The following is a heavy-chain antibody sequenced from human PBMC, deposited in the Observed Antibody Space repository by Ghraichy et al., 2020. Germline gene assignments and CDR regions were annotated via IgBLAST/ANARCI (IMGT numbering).Heavy chain of an antibody. V-gene: IGHV3-66*01. D-gene: IGHD1-26*01. CDR1: GFTVSSNY. CDR2: IYSGGST. J-gene: IGHJ4*02. CDR3: ARDGGSDGADY. Sequence: LSLTCAASGFTVSSNYMSWVRQAPGKGLEWVSVIYSGGSTYYADSVKGRFTISRDNSKNTLYLQMNSLRAEDTAVYYCARDGGSDGADYWGQGTLVTVSS.